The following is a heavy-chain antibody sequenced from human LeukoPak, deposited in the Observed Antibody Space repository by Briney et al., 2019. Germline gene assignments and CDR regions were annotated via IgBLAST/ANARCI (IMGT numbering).Heavy chain of an antibody. CDR1: GFTFSSYA. V-gene: IGHV3-23*01. CDR3: AKDHRLGYCSGGGCYIDY. J-gene: IGHJ4*02. Sequence: GGSLRLSCAASGFTFSSYAMSWVRQAPGKGLEWVSGISGSGGSTYYADSVRGRFTISRDNSKNTLYLQMNSLRAEDTAVYYCAKDHRLGYCSGGGCYIDYWGQGTLVTVSS. CDR2: ISGSGGST. D-gene: IGHD2-15*01.